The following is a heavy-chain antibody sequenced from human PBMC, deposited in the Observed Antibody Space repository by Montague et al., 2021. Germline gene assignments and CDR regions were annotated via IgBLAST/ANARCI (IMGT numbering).Heavy chain of an antibody. J-gene: IGHJ4*02. CDR2: ISTDGSST. V-gene: IGHV3-74*01. CDR3: TFYKFRETPRGFDY. D-gene: IGHD3-10*01. CDR1: GFTFSSYW. Sequence: SLRLSCAASGFTFSSYWMHWVRRAPGKGLVWVSRISTDGSSTTYADSVKGRFTTSRDNAKNMLYLQMNSLRAEDTAVYYCTFYKFRETPRGFDYWGQGTLVTVSA.